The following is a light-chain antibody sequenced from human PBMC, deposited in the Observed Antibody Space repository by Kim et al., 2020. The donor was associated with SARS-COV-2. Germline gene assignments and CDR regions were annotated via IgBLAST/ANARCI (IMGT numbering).Light chain of an antibody. V-gene: IGLV6-57*02. CDR2: GNT. CDR3: QSYDSTNQV. CDR1: SGSIASNY. J-gene: IGLJ3*02. Sequence: GKTVTTSCTGSSGSIASNYVQWYQQRPGSAPTTVIYGNTQRPSGVPDRFSGSIDRSSNSASLTISGLKTEDEADYYCQSYDSTNQVFGGGTQLTVL.